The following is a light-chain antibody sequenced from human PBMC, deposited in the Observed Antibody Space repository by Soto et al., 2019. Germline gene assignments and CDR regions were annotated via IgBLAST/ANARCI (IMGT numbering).Light chain of an antibody. Sequence: EIVLTQSPATLSLSPGERATLSCRASHSVGSYLAWYQQKPGQAPRLLIYDASNRATGFPARFSGSGSGTDFTLTISSLEPEDFAVYYCQQRSNWPRTFGQGTKVEIK. CDR3: QQRSNWPRT. CDR2: DAS. CDR1: HSVGSY. V-gene: IGKV3-11*01. J-gene: IGKJ1*01.